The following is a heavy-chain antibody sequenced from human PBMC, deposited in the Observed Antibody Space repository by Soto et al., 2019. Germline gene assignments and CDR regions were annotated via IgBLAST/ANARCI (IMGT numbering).Heavy chain of an antibody. V-gene: IGHV1-18*04. J-gene: IGHJ5*02. CDR1: GYTFTSYG. D-gene: IGHD2-15*01. CDR3: ARDENERYCSGGSCYSGWFDP. Sequence: SLKVSCKASGYTFTSYGISWVRQAPGQGLEWMGWISAYNGNTNYAQKLQGRVTMTTDTSTSTAYMELRSLRSDDTAVYYCARDENERYCSGGSCYSGWFDPWGQGTLVTGSS. CDR2: ISAYNGNT.